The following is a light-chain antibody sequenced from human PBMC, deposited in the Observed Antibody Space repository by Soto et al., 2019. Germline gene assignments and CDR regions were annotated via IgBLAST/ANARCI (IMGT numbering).Light chain of an antibody. J-gene: IGLJ3*02. V-gene: IGLV2-8*01. CDR3: AAWDDSLNGWV. CDR2: EVY. CDR1: SSDVGFYNF. Sequence: QSALTQPPSASGSPGQSVAISCTGTSSDVGFYNFVSWFQQHPGKAPKLIIYEVYKRPSGVPDRFSGSKSGTSASLAISGLQSEDEADYYCAAWDDSLNGWVFGGGTKLTVL.